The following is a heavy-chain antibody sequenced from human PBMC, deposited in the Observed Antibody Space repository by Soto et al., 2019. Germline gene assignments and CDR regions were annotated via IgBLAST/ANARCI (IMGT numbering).Heavy chain of an antibody. CDR1: GGTFSSYA. D-gene: IGHD5-18*01. Sequence: QVQMVQSGGEVKKPGSSVRVSCKASGGTFSSYAISWVRQAPGQVLEWMGGIIPTFGTAKYAQKFQGRVTLTADESTSTAYMELSSLRSEDTAVYYCAKWRDTAMGMSLDDFYYCGMDVWGQGTTVTVSS. V-gene: IGHV1-69*01. CDR2: IIPTFGTA. J-gene: IGHJ6*01. CDR3: AKWRDTAMGMSLDDFYYCGMDV.